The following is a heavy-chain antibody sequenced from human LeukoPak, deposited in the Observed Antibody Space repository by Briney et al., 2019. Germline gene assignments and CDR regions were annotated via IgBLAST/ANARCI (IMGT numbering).Heavy chain of an antibody. CDR2: IYYSGST. Sequence: PSETLSLTCTVSGGSISSYYWSWIRRPPGKGLEWIGYIYYSGSTNYNPSLKSRVTISVDTSKNQFSLKLSSVTAADTAVYYCARGYYDFWSGYSYYGMDVWGQGTTVTVSS. CDR1: GGSISSYY. V-gene: IGHV4-59*01. CDR3: ARGYYDFWSGYSYYGMDV. D-gene: IGHD3-3*01. J-gene: IGHJ6*02.